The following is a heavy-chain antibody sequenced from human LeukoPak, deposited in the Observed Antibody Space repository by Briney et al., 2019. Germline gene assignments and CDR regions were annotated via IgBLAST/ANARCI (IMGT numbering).Heavy chain of an antibody. D-gene: IGHD6-6*01. CDR3: ARGTSIAARYPLDY. J-gene: IGHJ4*02. Sequence: GASVKVSCKASGYTFTSYGICWVRQAPGQGLEWMGWISAYNGNTNYAQKLQGRVTMTTDTSTSTAYMELRSLRSDDTAVYYCARGTSIAARYPLDYWGQGTLVTVSS. V-gene: IGHV1-18*01. CDR2: ISAYNGNT. CDR1: GYTFTSYG.